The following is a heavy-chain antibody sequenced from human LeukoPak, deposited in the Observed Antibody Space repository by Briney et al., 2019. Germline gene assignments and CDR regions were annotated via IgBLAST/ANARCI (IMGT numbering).Heavy chain of an antibody. V-gene: IGHV1-8*02. CDR2: MNPHSGNA. Sequence: ASVKVSCKASGYTFSSYDIHWMRQASGQRLEWIGWMNPHSGNAGYAKRFQARVTMTRDTSINTAYMELSSLRSDDTAVYFCARADGYSSDFWGQGTLVTVSS. CDR3: ARADGYSSDF. D-gene: IGHD5-24*01. CDR1: GYTFSSYD. J-gene: IGHJ4*02.